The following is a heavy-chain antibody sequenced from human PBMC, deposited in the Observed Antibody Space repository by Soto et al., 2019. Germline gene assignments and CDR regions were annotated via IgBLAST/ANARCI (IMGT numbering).Heavy chain of an antibody. CDR2: ISYAGSNK. D-gene: IGHD1-26*01. J-gene: IGHJ6*02. CDR1: AFTFSSYG. CDR3: ANCMVGATTTVDYYYYYGMDV. Sequence: GGSLRLSCAASAFTFSSYGMHWVRQAPGKGLEWVAVISYAGSNKYYADSGKRRFTISRDNSKNTLYLQMNSLRAEVTALYFCANCMVGATTTVDYYYYYGMDVWGEGTTVTV. V-gene: IGHV3-30*18.